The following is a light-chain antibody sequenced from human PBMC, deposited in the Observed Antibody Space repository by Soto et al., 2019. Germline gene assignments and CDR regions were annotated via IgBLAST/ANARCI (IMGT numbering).Light chain of an antibody. V-gene: IGLV2-14*01. CDR2: EVT. CDR1: STDVGGYNY. J-gene: IGLJ1*01. CDR3: GSYSSTDTPFV. Sequence: QSALAQPSSVSGSTGQSITISCTGTSTDVGGYNYVSWYQHHSGKAPKLLIYEVTNRPSGISDRFSGSKSVNTASLTISGLQAEDESDYYCGSYSSTDTPFVFGTGTKVTVL.